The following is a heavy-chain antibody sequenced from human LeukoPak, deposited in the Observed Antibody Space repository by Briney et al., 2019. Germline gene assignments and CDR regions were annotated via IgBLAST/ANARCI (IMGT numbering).Heavy chain of an antibody. CDR2: IGTAGDT. CDR1: GFTFSSYD. CDR3: ARVSNRWYYGMDV. D-gene: IGHD4-11*01. V-gene: IGHV3-13*01. Sequence: GGSLRLSCAASGFTFSSYDMYWVRQPTGKGLEWVSAIGTAGDTYYPGSVKGRFTISRENAKNSLYLQMNSLRAGDTAVHYCARVSNRWYYGMDVWGQGTTVTVSS. J-gene: IGHJ6*02.